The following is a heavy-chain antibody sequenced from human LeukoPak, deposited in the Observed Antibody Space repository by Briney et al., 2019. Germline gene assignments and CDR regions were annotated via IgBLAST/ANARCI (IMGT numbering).Heavy chain of an antibody. V-gene: IGHV3-74*01. Sequence: PGGSLRLSCAASGFTISNYWMHWVRQAPGKGLEWVSRINPDGSSSNYADSVKGRFTMSRDNAKSMVYLQMDGLRAEDTAVFSCVRQAVSGDSGIANWGRGVLVTVSS. CDR3: VRQAVSGDSGIAN. J-gene: IGHJ4*02. CDR1: GFTISNYW. D-gene: IGHD4-17*01. CDR2: INPDGSSS.